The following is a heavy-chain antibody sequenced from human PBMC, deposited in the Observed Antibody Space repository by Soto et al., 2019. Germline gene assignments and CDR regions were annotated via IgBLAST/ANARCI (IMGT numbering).Heavy chain of an antibody. J-gene: IGHJ5*02. CDR1: GFTFSTYA. Sequence: QPGGSLRLSCAASGFTFSTYAMSWVRQAPGKGLEWVSVIGSSGGDTYYADSVKGRFTVSRDNSKNTLFLQMSSLRAEDTAIYYCAKNLIGWFDPWGQGTLVTVSS. CDR3: AKNLIGWFDP. D-gene: IGHD3-16*01. CDR2: IGSSGGDT. V-gene: IGHV3-23*01.